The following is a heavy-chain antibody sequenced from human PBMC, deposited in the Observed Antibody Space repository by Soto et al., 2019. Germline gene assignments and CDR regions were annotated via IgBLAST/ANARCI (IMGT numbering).Heavy chain of an antibody. CDR3: AREPATAKPEGVDF. CDR1: GYTFSDYY. CDR2: INPNSGGT. Sequence: ASVKVSCKASGYTFSDYYIHCVLQSPLQGLDWMGCINPNSGGTKYAPKFQGGVTMTRDTSITTAYMELSRLRSGDTAVYYCAREPATAKPEGVDFWGQGTLVTVSS. D-gene: IGHD1-1*01. V-gene: IGHV1-2*02. J-gene: IGHJ4*02.